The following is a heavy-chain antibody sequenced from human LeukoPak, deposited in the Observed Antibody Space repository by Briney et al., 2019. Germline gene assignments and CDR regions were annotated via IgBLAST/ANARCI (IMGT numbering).Heavy chain of an antibody. D-gene: IGHD3-22*01. V-gene: IGHV1-46*01. CDR3: ARVATMIVVVNYFDY. CDR1: GYTFTTYS. CDR2: INPSGGST. J-gene: IGHJ4*02. Sequence: ASVRVSCKASGYTFTTYSMHWVRQAPGQGLEWMGIINPSGGSTSYAQKFQGRVTMTRDTSTSTVYMELSSLRSEDTAVYYCARVATMIVVVNYFDYWGQGTLVTVSS.